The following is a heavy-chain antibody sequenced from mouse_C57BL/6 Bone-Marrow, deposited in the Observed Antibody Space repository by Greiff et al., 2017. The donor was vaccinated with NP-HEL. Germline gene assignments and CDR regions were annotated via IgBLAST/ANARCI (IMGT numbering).Heavy chain of an antibody. CDR3: ARQYDYDDLDY. V-gene: IGHV5-9*01. D-gene: IGHD2-4*01. CDR2: ISGGGGNT. Sequence: DVMLVESGGGLVKPGGSLKLSCAASGFTFSSYTMSWVRQTPEKRLEWVATISGGGGNTYYPDSVKGRFTISRDNAKNTLYLQMSSLRSEDTALYYCARQYDYDDLDYWGQGTTLTVSS. J-gene: IGHJ2*01. CDR1: GFTFSSYT.